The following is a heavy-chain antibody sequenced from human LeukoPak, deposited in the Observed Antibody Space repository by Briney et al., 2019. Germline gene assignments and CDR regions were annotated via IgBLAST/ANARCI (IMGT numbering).Heavy chain of an antibody. D-gene: IGHD6-13*01. V-gene: IGHV4-34*01. CDR1: GGSFSGYY. CDR2: INHSGST. CDR3: ARLLRVTAAAKGYFDY. Sequence: SETLSLTCAVYGGSFSGYYWSWIRQPPGKGLEWIGEINHSGSTNYNPSLKSRVTISVDTSKNQFSLKLSSVTAADTAVYYCARLLRVTAAAKGYFDYWGQGTLVTVSS. J-gene: IGHJ4*02.